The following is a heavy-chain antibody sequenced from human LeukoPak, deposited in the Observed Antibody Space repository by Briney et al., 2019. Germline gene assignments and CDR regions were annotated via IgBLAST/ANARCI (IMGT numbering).Heavy chain of an antibody. CDR1: GFTFSGYA. CDR2: ISGSGGST. D-gene: IGHD6-19*01. V-gene: IGHV3-23*01. J-gene: IGHJ1*01. CDR3: AKKAAVAGLRGYFQH. Sequence: PGGSLRLSCAASGFTFSGYAMSWVRQAPGKGLEWVSAISGSGGSTYYADSVKGRFTISRDNSKNTLYLQMNSLRAEDTAVYYCAKKAAVAGLRGYFQHWGQGTLVTVSS.